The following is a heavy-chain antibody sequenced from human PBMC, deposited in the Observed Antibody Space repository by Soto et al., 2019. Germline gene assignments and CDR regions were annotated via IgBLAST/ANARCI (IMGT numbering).Heavy chain of an antibody. CDR3: ARNVDRLQFGPVFAFDI. D-gene: IGHD5-12*01. Sequence: PGGSLRLSCAASGFTFSSYGMHWVRQAPGKGLEWVAVIWYDGSNKYYADSVKGRFTISRDNSKNTLYLQMNSLRAEDTAVYYCARNVDRLQFGPVFAFDIWGQGTMVTVSS. CDR1: GFTFSSYG. V-gene: IGHV3-33*01. J-gene: IGHJ3*02. CDR2: IWYDGSNK.